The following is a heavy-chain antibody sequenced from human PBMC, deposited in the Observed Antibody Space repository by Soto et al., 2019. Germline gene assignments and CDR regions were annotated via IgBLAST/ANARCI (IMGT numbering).Heavy chain of an antibody. CDR1: GGSISSGAYY. J-gene: IGHJ4*02. D-gene: IGHD6-19*01. CDR2: IYYGGPT. V-gene: IGHV4-31*03. Sequence: QVQLQESGPGLVKPSQTLSLTYTVSGGSISSGAYYWSWIRQFPGKGPEWIGYIYYGGPTYYNPPLKSRVTISLDTSKNQFSLKLSSVTAADTAVYYCARSRDSSGWYYFDYWGQGTLVTVSS. CDR3: ARSRDSSGWYYFDY.